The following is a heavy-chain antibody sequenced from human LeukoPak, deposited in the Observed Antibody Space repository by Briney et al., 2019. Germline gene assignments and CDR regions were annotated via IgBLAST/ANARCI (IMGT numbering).Heavy chain of an antibody. CDR1: GGSFSGYY. V-gene: IGHV4-34*01. CDR3: ARGSGYYGLDAFDI. D-gene: IGHD3-22*01. J-gene: IGHJ3*02. Sequence: SETLSLTCAVYGGSFSGYYWSWIRQPPGKGLEWIGEINHSGSTNYNPSLKSRVTISVDTSKNQFSLKLSSVTAADTAVYYCARGSGYYGLDAFDIWGQGTMVTVSS. CDR2: INHSGST.